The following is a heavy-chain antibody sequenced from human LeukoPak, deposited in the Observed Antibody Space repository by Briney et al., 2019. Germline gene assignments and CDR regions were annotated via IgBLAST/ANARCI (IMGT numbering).Heavy chain of an antibody. CDR1: GGTFSSYA. J-gene: IGHJ4*02. CDR3: ARGYSSSWYLGY. CDR2: IIPIFGTA. Sequence: ASVKVSCKASGGTFSSYAISWVRQAPGQGLEWMGGIIPIFGTANYAQKFQGRVTITADESTSTAYMELSSLRSEDTAVYYCARGYSSSWYLGYWGQGTLVTVSS. V-gene: IGHV1-69*13. D-gene: IGHD6-13*01.